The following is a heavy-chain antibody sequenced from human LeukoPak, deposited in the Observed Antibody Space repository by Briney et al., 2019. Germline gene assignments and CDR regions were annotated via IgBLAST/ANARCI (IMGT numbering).Heavy chain of an antibody. CDR3: ARDGRNMIKD. D-gene: IGHD3-22*01. Sequence: GGSLRLSCAASGFTFSSYAMSWVRQAPGEGLEWVSVIYSGGSTYYADSVKGRFTISRDNSKNTLYLQMNSLRAEDTAVYYCARDGRNMIKDWGQGTLVTVSS. CDR2: IYSGGST. V-gene: IGHV3-66*01. J-gene: IGHJ4*02. CDR1: GFTFSSYA.